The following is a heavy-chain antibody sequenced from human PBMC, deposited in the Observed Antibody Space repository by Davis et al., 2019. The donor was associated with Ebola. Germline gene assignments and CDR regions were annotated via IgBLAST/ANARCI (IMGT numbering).Heavy chain of an antibody. J-gene: IGHJ4*02. CDR1: GFTFSGSA. Sequence: GESLKISCAASGFTFSGSAMHWVRQASGKGLEWVSAISGSGGSTYYADSVKGRFTISRDNSKNTLYLQMNSLRAEDTAVYYCAKDRSITIFGVVIMAYYYFDYWGQGTLVTVSS. CDR3: AKDRSITIFGVVIMAYYYFDY. V-gene: IGHV3-23*01. CDR2: ISGSGGST. D-gene: IGHD3-3*01.